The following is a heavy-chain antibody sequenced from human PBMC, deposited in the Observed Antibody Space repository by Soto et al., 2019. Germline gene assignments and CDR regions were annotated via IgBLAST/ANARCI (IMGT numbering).Heavy chain of an antibody. J-gene: IGHJ5*02. CDR1: GYPFIKYG. CDR2: IKVDSGYT. V-gene: IGHV1-18*04. D-gene: IGHD3-9*01. Sequence: QLQLVQSAAEVKKPGASVRVSCKAYGYPFIKYGISWIRQAPEQGLEWMGWIKVDSGYTNYAQKFKGRVTMTADTSADTAFMELRSLRLDDTAVYFCATSYDTGFDPWGQGTRVSVSS. CDR3: ATSYDTGFDP.